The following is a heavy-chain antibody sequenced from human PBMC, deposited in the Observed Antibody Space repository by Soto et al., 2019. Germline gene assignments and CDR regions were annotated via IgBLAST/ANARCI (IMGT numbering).Heavy chain of an antibody. V-gene: IGHV1-69*08. Sequence: QVQLVQSGAEVKKPGSSVKVSCKASGGTFSSYTISWVRQAPGQGLEWMGRIIPILGIANYAQKFQGRVKITADKSTSTAYMELSSLRSEDTAVYYCAREARDCSGGSCYRYFDYWGQGTLVTVSS. J-gene: IGHJ4*02. CDR2: IIPILGIA. CDR3: AREARDCSGGSCYRYFDY. CDR1: GGTFSSYT. D-gene: IGHD2-15*01.